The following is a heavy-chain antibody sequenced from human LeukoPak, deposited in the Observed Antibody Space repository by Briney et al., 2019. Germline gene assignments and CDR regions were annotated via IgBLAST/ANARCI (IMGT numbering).Heavy chain of an antibody. CDR3: ARGQTDYDFWSGPLY. CDR1: GGSISSYY. V-gene: IGHV4-59*01. CDR2: IYYSGST. D-gene: IGHD3-3*01. J-gene: IGHJ4*02. Sequence: SETLSLTFTVSGGSISSYYWSWIRQPPGKGLEWIGYIYYSGSTNYNPSLKSRVTISVDTSKNQFSLKLSSVTAADTAVYYCARGQTDYDFWSGPLYWGQGTLVTVSS.